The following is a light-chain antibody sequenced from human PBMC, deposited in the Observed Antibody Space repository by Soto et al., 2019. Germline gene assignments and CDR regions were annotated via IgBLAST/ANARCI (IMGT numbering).Light chain of an antibody. CDR1: SSDVGCYNY. V-gene: IGLV2-14*01. J-gene: IGLJ1*01. Sequence: QSVLTQPASASGSPGQSITLSCTGTSSDVGCYNYVSWYQQHPGKAPKLMIYEVSNRPSGVSNRFSGSKSGNTASLTISGLQADDAADYYCSSYTSSSLYVFGTGTKLTVL. CDR2: EVS. CDR3: SSYTSSSLYV.